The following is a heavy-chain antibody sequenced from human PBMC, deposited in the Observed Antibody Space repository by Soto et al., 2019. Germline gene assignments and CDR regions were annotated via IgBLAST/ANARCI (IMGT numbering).Heavy chain of an antibody. CDR2: IYSGGST. V-gene: IGHV3-66*01. CDR1: GFTVSSNY. J-gene: IGHJ3*02. Sequence: EVQLVETGGGLAQPGGSLGLSCAASGFTVSSNYMSWVRQAPGKGLEWVSVIYSGGSTYYADSVKGRFTISRDNSKNTLYLQMNSLRAEDTAVYYCARDSISGSYYRWCAFDIWGQGTMVTVSS. CDR3: ARDSISGSYYRWCAFDI. D-gene: IGHD1-26*01.